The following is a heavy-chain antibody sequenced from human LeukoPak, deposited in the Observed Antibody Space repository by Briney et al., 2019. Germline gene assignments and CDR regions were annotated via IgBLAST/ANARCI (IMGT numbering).Heavy chain of an antibody. D-gene: IGHD2-15*01. Sequence: GGSLRLSCAAPGFTFSSYAMHWVRQAPGKGLEWVAVISYDGSNKYYADSVKGRFTISRDNSKNTLYLQMNSLRAEDTAVYYCAKSPAGIPDYWGQGTLVTVSS. CDR3: AKSPAGIPDY. V-gene: IGHV3-30-3*02. CDR1: GFTFSSYA. CDR2: ISYDGSNK. J-gene: IGHJ4*02.